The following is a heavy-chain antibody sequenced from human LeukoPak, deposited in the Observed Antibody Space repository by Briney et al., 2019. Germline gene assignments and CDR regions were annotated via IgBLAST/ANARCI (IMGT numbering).Heavy chain of an antibody. Sequence: PGGSLRLSCEVSGFTLSSYTMNWVRQAPGKGLEWVSSISSSSSYIYYADSVKGRFTISRDNAKNSLYLQMNSLRAEDTAVYYCARVRSPRYFDYWGQGTLVTVSS. J-gene: IGHJ4*02. CDR2: ISSSSSYI. CDR3: ARVRSPRYFDY. V-gene: IGHV3-21*01. CDR1: GFTLSSYT.